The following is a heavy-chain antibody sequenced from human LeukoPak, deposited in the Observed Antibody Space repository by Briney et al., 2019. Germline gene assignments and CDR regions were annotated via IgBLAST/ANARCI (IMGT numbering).Heavy chain of an antibody. D-gene: IGHD7-27*01. V-gene: IGHV4-31*03. CDR2: IYYSGST. J-gene: IGHJ4*02. CDR3: ARVSSNWGSKGLFDY. Sequence: TSETLSLTCTVSGGSISSGGYYWSWIRQHPGKGLEWIGYIYYSGSTYYNPSLKSRVTISVDTSKNQFSLKLSSVTAADTAVYYCARVSSNWGSKGLFDYWGQGTLVTVSS. CDR1: GGSISSGGYY.